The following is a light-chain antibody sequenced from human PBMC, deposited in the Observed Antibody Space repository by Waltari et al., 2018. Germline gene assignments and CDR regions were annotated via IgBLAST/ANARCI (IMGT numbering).Light chain of an antibody. V-gene: IGLV3-19*01. CDR3: HSRDASGVGCT. CDR1: SLRSYY. J-gene: IGLJ3*02. CDR2: VKN. Sequence: TCPGDSLRSYYASWYRQRPGHPPILFMYVKNTRPSGVPHRFSGSSSDNTASLSITGAQAEDEADDYCHSRDASGVGCTFGGGTKLTVL.